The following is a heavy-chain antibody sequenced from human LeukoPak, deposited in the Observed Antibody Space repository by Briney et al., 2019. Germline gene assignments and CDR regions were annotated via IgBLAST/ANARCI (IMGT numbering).Heavy chain of an antibody. CDR1: GGSISSYY. CDR3: ARDSSGWYDFDY. V-gene: IGHV4-59*01. J-gene: IGHJ4*02. D-gene: IGHD6-19*01. Sequence: SETLSLTCTVSGGSISSYYWSWIRQPPGKGLEWIGYIYYSGSTNYNPSLKSRVTISVDTSKNQFSLKLSSVTAADTAVYYCARDSSGWYDFDYWGQGTLVTVSS. CDR2: IYYSGST.